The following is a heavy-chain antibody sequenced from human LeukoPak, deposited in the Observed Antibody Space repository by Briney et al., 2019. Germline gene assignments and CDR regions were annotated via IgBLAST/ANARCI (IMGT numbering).Heavy chain of an antibody. CDR1: GFTFSGYG. Sequence: PGGSLRLSCAASGFTFSGYGLHWVRQAPGKGLEWVAFIRYDGSYVYYADSVKGRFTISRDNSKNTLYLQMNSLRPEDTAVYYCATTGIRGKYYFDYWGQGTLVTVSS. D-gene: IGHD1-14*01. J-gene: IGHJ4*02. CDR3: ATTGIRGKYYFDY. V-gene: IGHV3-30*02. CDR2: IRYDGSYV.